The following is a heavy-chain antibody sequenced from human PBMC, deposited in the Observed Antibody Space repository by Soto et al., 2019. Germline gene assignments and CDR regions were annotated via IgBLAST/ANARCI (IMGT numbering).Heavy chain of an antibody. V-gene: IGHV1-69*02. CDR3: ARVPSTAMVTDDNWFDP. CDR2: IIPILGIA. D-gene: IGHD5-18*01. Sequence: QVQLVQSGAEVKKPGSSVNVSCKASGGTFSSYTISWVRQAPGQGLEWMGRIIPILGIANYAQKFQGRVTIAADKSTSTAYMELSSLRSEDTAVYYCARVPSTAMVTDDNWFDPWGQGTLVTVSS. J-gene: IGHJ5*02. CDR1: GGTFSSYT.